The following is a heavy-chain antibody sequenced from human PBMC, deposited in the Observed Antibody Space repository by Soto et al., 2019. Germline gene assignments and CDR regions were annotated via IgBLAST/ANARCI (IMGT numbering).Heavy chain of an antibody. CDR1: GYTFTSYA. CDR2: INAGNGNT. Sequence: QVQLVQSGAEEKKPGASVKVSCKASGYTFTSYAMHWVRQAPGQRLEWMGWINAGNGNTKYSQKFQGRVTITRDTSASTAYMELSSLRYEDTAVYYCARGITLPTPLDYWGQGTLVTVSS. J-gene: IGHJ4*02. D-gene: IGHD1-20*01. V-gene: IGHV1-3*05. CDR3: ARGITLPTPLDY.